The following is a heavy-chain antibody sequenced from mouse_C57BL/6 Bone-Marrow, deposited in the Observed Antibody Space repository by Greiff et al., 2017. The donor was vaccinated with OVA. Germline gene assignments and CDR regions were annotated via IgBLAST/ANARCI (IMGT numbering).Heavy chain of an antibody. Sequence: EVQLQESGPGLVKPSQSLSLTCSVTGYSITSGYYWNWIRQFPGNKLEWMGYISYDGSNNYNPSLKNRISITRDTSKNQFFLKLNSVTTEDTATYYCARGAGLRRLGDYWGQGTSVTVSS. J-gene: IGHJ4*01. D-gene: IGHD1-2*01. CDR3: ARGAGLRRLGDY. V-gene: IGHV3-6*01. CDR1: GYSITSGYY. CDR2: ISYDGSN.